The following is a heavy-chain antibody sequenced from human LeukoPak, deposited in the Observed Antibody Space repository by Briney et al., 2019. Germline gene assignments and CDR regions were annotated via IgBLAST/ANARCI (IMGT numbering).Heavy chain of an antibody. CDR1: GGTFSSYA. D-gene: IGHD1-26*01. J-gene: IGHJ4*02. CDR3: ATGLSGSGSYRDQDDY. V-gene: IGHV1-69*01. CDR2: IIPIFGTA. Sequence: SVKVSCKASGGTFSSYAISWVRQAPGQGLEWMGGIIPIFGTANYAQKFQGRVTITADESTSTAYMELSSLRSEDTAVYYCATGLSGSGSYRDQDDYWGQGTLVTVSS.